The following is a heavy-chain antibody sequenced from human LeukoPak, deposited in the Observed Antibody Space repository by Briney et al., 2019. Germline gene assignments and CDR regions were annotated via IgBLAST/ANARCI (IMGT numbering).Heavy chain of an antibody. CDR3: ARQGGYCSGGSCYSKYYFDY. Sequence: PSETLSLTCAVYGGSFSGYYWSWIRQPPGKGLEWIGYIYYSGTTDYNPSLKSRVTISVDTSKNQFSLKLSSVTAADTAVYYCARQGGYCSGGSCYSKYYFDYWGQGTLVTVSS. CDR2: IYYSGTT. D-gene: IGHD2-15*01. CDR1: GGSFSGYY. J-gene: IGHJ4*02. V-gene: IGHV4-59*08.